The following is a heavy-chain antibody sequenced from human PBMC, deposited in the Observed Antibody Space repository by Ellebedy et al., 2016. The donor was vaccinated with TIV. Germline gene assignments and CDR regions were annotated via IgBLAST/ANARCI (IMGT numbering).Heavy chain of an antibody. CDR1: GGSISGYY. CDR3: ARDLGRYGMDV. CDR2: MFHSGST. V-gene: IGHV4-59*01. Sequence: MPSETLSLTCTVSGGSISGYYWSWIRQSPGKGLEWLGYMFHSGSTTYNPSLKSRVTLSLDTSKRQFSLNLRSVTAADTATYYCARDLGRYGMDVWGQGTTVTVSS. J-gene: IGHJ6*02.